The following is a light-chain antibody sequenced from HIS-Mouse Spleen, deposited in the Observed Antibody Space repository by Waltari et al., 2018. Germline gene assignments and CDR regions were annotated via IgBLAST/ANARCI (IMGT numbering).Light chain of an antibody. CDR1: QSLLHSNGYNY. V-gene: IGKV2-28*01. CDR2: LGS. J-gene: IGKJ2*01. CDR3: MQALQTPWT. Sequence: DIVMTQSPLSLPVTPGEPASISCRSIQSLLHSNGYNYLDWYLQKPGQSPQLLIYLGSNRASGVPDRFSGSGSGTDFTLKISRVEAEDVGVYYCMQALQTPWTFGQGTKLEIK.